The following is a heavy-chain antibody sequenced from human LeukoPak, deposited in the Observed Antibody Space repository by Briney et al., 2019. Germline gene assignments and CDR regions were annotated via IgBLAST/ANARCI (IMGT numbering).Heavy chain of an antibody. D-gene: IGHD4-17*01. CDR3: AREGAIYGDYVNY. V-gene: IGHV3-48*01. J-gene: IGHJ4*02. Sequence: GGSLTLSCAASGFTFSSYSMNWVRQAPGKGLELVSYISSSSSTIYYADSVKGRFTISRDNAKNSLYLQMNSLRAEDTAVYYCAREGAIYGDYVNYWGQGTLVTVSS. CDR1: GFTFSSYS. CDR2: ISSSSSTI.